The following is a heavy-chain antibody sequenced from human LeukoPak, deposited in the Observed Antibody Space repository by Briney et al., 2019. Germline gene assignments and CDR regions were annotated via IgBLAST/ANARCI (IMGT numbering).Heavy chain of an antibody. J-gene: IGHJ4*02. CDR1: GGTFSSYA. V-gene: IGHV1-69*06. D-gene: IGHD3-22*01. CDR2: IIPILGTA. Sequence: SVKVSCKASGGTFSSYAISWVRQAPGQGLEWMGGIIPILGTANYAQKFQGRVTITADKSTSTAYMELSSLRSEDTAVYYCARPYDSSGYYPYWGQGTLVTVSS. CDR3: ARPYDSSGYYPY.